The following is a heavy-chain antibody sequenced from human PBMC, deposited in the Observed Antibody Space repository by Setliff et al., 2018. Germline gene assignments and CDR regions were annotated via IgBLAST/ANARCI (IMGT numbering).Heavy chain of an antibody. Sequence: SETLSLTCTVSGGSFTTYYWSWIRQSPGKGLEWIGYVYTSGSTNYNPSLKSRVTISVDTSKNQFSLKLSSVTAADTAVYYCARGLNTESWTPLYWSPGTLVTVSS. V-gene: IGHV4-4*08. J-gene: IGHJ4*02. CDR2: VYTSGST. CDR3: ARGLNTESWTPLY. CDR1: GGSFTTYY. D-gene: IGHD2-15*01.